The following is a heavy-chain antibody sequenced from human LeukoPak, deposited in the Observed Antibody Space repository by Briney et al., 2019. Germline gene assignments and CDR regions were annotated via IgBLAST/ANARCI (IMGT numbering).Heavy chain of an antibody. D-gene: IGHD6-19*01. CDR2: IYHSGST. CDR1: GYSISSGYY. V-gene: IGHV4-38-2*02. Sequence: SETLSLTCTVSGYSISSGYYWGWIRQPPGKGLEWIGSIYHSGSTYYNPSLKSRVTISVDTSKNQFSLKLSSVTAADMAVYYCARDGGISSGWSDYWGQGTLVTVSS. CDR3: ARDGGISSGWSDY. J-gene: IGHJ4*02.